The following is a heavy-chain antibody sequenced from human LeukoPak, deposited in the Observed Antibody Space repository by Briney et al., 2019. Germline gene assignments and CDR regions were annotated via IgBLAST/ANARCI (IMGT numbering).Heavy chain of an antibody. CDR3: ARKQLVPLAQSFDY. D-gene: IGHD6-6*01. CDR2: INHSGST. CDR1: GGSFSDYY. Sequence: SETLSLTCVVYGGSFSDYYWSWIRQPPGKGLEWIGEINHSGSTNYNPSLNSRVTISVDTSKNQFSLKLNSLTAADTAVYYCARKQLVPLAQSFDYWGQGTLVTVSS. V-gene: IGHV4-34*01. J-gene: IGHJ4*02.